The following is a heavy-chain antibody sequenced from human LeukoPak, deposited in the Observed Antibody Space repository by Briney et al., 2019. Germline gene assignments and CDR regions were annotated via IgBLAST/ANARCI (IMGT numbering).Heavy chain of an antibody. CDR1: GFTFGSYS. CDR3: ARIRRYSYGYIDY. J-gene: IGHJ4*02. V-gene: IGHV3-21*01. D-gene: IGHD5-18*01. CDR2: ISSSSYI. Sequence: GGSLRLSCAASGFTFGSYSTNWVRQAPGKGLEWVSSISSSSYIYYADSVKGRFTISRDNAKNSLYLQMNSLRAEDTAVYYCARIRRYSYGYIDYWGQGTLVTVSS.